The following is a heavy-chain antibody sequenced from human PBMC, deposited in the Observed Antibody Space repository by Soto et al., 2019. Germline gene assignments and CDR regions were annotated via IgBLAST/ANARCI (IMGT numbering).Heavy chain of an antibody. CDR3: GRDGALGDTAVVDS. CDR1: GFTFSTYG. Sequence: QVQLVESGGGVVQPGKSLRLSCTASGFTFSTYGMHWVRQAPGKGLEWVAVIWFDGSNKYHGDSSKGRFTISRDNSKNTLYLQMNNLRAEDTAVYFCGRDGALGDTAVVDSWGQGTLVTVSS. D-gene: IGHD5-18*01. V-gene: IGHV3-33*01. CDR2: IWFDGSNK. J-gene: IGHJ4*02.